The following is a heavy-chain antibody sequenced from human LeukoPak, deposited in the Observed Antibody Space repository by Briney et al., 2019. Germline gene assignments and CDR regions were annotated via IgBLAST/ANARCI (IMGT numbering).Heavy chain of an antibody. CDR3: ARAPRGKFADFVL. CDR2: ISAIGGTT. J-gene: IGHJ2*01. V-gene: IGHV3-23*01. CDR1: GFTFGYFA. Sequence: GGSLRLYCAASGFTFGYFAMTWVRQAPGKGLEWVSTISAIGGTTNYADSVKGRFTISRDNSKNTVWLQMHSLRADDTALYYCARAPRGKFADFVLWGRGTLVTVSS.